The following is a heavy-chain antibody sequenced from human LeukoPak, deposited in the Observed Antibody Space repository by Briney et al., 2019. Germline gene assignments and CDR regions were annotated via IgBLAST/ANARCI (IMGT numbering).Heavy chain of an antibody. V-gene: IGHV3-9*01. CDR3: AKDIEAYYYDSSRYFAY. J-gene: IGHJ4*02. CDR1: GFTFDDYA. D-gene: IGHD3-22*01. Sequence: GGSLRLSCAASGFTFDDYAMHWVRQAPGKGLEWVSGISWNSGSIGYADSVKGRFTISRDNAKNSLYLQMNSLRAEDTALYYCAKDIEAYYYDSSRYFAYWGQGTLVTVSS. CDR2: ISWNSGSI.